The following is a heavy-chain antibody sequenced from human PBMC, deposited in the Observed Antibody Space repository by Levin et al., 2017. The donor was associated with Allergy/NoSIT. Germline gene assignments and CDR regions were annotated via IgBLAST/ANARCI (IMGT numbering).Heavy chain of an antibody. V-gene: IGHV4-39*01. J-gene: IGHJ4*02. D-gene: IGHD2-2*01. CDR2: IYYSGTT. Sequence: PGGSLRLSCIVSGGSISSSGYYWGWIRQPPGKGLEWIGTIYYSGTTYYNPSLKSRVTISVDTSKNQFSLKLSSVTAADTAVYYCARERSACTSSTCYGIDYWGQGTRVTVSS. CDR3: ARERSACTSSTCYGIDY. CDR1: GGSISSSGYY.